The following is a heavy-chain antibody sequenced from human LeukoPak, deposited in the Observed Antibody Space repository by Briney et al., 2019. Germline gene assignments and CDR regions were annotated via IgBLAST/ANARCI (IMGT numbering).Heavy chain of an antibody. V-gene: IGHV3-23*01. D-gene: IGHD1-1*01. CDR3: AKGSTSNSPYYYYGMGV. J-gene: IGHJ6*02. CDR1: GFTFSSYA. CDR2: ISGSGGST. Sequence: PGGSLRLSCAASGFTFSSYAMSWVRQAPGKGLEWVSAISGSGGSTYYADSVKGRFTISRDNSKNTLYLQMNSLRAEDTAVYYCAKGSTSNSPYYYYGMGVWGQGTTVTVSS.